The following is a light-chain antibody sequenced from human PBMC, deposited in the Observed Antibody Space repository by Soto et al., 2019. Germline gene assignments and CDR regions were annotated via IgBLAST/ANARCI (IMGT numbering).Light chain of an antibody. CDR3: LQDYNYPYT. CDR1: QGIKND. CDR2: AAS. J-gene: IGKJ2*01. Sequence: AIQLTQSPASLSASVGDRVTITCRASQGIKNDVAWYQQRPGKAPKLLIYAASSLQSGVPSRFSGSGSGADFTLTISSLQPEDFASYYCLQDYNYPYTFGQGTKLEIK. V-gene: IGKV1-6*01.